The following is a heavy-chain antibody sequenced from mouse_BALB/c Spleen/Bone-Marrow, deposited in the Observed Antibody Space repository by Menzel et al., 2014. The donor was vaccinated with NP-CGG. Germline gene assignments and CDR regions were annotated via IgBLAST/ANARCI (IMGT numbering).Heavy chain of an antibody. CDR2: ISYSGST. J-gene: IGHJ1*01. CDR3: ARRIYYGSHVFDV. D-gene: IGHD2-1*01. V-gene: IGHV3-2*02. CDR1: GYSITSDYA. Sequence: EVKLVESGPGLVKPSQSLSLPCTVTGYSITSDYACNWIRQFPGNKLEWMGYISYSGSTIYNPSLKSRISITRDTSKNQIFLQLNSVTTEDTATYYCARRIYYGSHVFDVWGAGTTVTVSS.